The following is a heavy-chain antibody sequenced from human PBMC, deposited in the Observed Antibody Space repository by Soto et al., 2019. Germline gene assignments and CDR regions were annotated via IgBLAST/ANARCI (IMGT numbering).Heavy chain of an antibody. CDR2: IRASGGST. Sequence: VQLLESGGGLVQPGGSLRLSCVASGFTFSSYSMTWVRQAPGKGLEWVSNIRASGGSTYYADSVKGRFTISRDNSKNTVYLQMDSLRPEDTAVYHCAKGGYSSPFDNWGQGTLVTVSS. CDR3: AKGGYSSPFDN. J-gene: IGHJ4*02. V-gene: IGHV3-23*01. D-gene: IGHD6-13*01. CDR1: GFTFSSYS.